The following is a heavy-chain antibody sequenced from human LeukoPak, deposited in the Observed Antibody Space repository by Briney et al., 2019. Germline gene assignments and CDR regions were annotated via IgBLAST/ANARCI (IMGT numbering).Heavy chain of an antibody. CDR3: GRYYDSSGYSPISY. CDR1: GGSFSGYY. J-gene: IGHJ4*02. V-gene: IGHV4-59*01. D-gene: IGHD3-22*01. Sequence: SETLSLTCAVYGGSFSGYYWNWIRQPPGKGLEWIGNIYHSGTTNHNPSLKSRVTISIDTSKKQFSLKLRSVTTADTAMYFCGRYYDSSGYSPISYWGQGILVTVSS. CDR2: IYHSGTT.